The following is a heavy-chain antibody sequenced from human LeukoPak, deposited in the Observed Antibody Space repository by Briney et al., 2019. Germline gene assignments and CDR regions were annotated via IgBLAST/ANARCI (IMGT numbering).Heavy chain of an antibody. CDR3: ARGPNHYYYMDV. CDR2: INPGGGVT. J-gene: IGHJ6*03. CDR1: GHSFTGYY. Sequence: ASMKVSCKASGHSFTGYYLHWVRQAPGQGLEWMGWINPGGGVTKSAQKFQGRVTMTTDKSINTVYMELSRLTSDDTAVYFCARGPNHYYYMDVWGKGTTVTVSS. D-gene: IGHD2-8*01. V-gene: IGHV1-2*02.